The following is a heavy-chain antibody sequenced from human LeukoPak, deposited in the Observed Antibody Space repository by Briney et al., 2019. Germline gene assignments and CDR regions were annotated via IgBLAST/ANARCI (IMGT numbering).Heavy chain of an antibody. Sequence: GGSLRLSCAASGFTFSSYAMPWVRQAPGKGLEWVAVISYDGSNKYYADSVKGRFTISRDNSKNTLYLQMNSLRAEDTAVYYCAKLYYDFWSGLLPLDYWGQGTLVTVSS. CDR3: AKLYYDFWSGLLPLDY. CDR2: ISYDGSNK. J-gene: IGHJ4*02. V-gene: IGHV3-30-3*01. D-gene: IGHD3-3*01. CDR1: GFTFSSYA.